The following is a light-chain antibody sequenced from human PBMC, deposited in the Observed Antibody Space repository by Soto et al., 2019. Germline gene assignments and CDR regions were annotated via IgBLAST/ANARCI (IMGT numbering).Light chain of an antibody. CDR1: HSVSSR. CDR3: QHYTNWPLT. J-gene: IGKJ4*01. CDR2: GAS. Sequence: EIVMTQSPATLSVSPGERATLSCRASHSVSSRLAWYQQKPGQALRLLIYGASTRATGLPARFSGSGSGTEFTLTISSLQSEDFAVYYCQHYTNWPLTFGGGTKVEIK. V-gene: IGKV3-15*01.